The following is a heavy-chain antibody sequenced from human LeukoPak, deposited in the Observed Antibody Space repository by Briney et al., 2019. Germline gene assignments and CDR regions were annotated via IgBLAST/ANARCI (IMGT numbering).Heavy chain of an antibody. CDR2: IYYSGNT. D-gene: IGHD2-2*01. Sequence: PSETLSLTCTVSGDSIRSHYWSWIRQPPGKGLEWLGYIYYSGNTNYNPSFKSRVTISVDTSKDHFSLKLTSVTAADTALYYCARQRGVHCTSTSCLYLDAFDIWGQGTMVTVSS. CDR1: GDSIRSHY. J-gene: IGHJ3*02. CDR3: ARQRGVHCTSTSCLYLDAFDI. V-gene: IGHV4-59*08.